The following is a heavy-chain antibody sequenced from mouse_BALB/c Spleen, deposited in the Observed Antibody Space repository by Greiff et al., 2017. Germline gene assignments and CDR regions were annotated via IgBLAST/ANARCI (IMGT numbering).Heavy chain of an antibody. CDR1: GFNIKDYY. V-gene: IGHV14-4*02. CDR2: IDPENGDT. D-gene: IGHD2-13*01. J-gene: IGHJ4*01. CDR3: SGYYGVFYAMDY. Sequence: EVKLEESGAELVRSGASVKLSCTASGFNIKDYYMHWVKQRPEQGLEWIGWIDPENGDTEYAPKFQGKATMTADTSSNTAYLQLSSLTSEDTAVYYCSGYYGVFYAMDYWGQGTSVTVSS.